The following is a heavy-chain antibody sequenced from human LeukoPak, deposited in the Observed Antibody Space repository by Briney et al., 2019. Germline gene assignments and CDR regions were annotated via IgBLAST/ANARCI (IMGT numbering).Heavy chain of an antibody. CDR1: GGSISSGGYY. V-gene: IGHV4-31*03. CDR3: ARVSNYDSSGYYYVPYFFDY. J-gene: IGHJ4*02. Sequence: SETLSLTCTVSGGSISSGGYYWSWIRQHPGKGLEWIGYIYYSGSTYYNPSLKSRVTISVDTSKNQFSLKLSSVTAADTAVYYCARVSNYDSSGYYYVPYFFDYWGQGTLATVSS. CDR2: IYYSGST. D-gene: IGHD3-22*01.